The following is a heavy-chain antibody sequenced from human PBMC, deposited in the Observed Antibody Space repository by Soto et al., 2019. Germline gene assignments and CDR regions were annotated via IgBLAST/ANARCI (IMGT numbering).Heavy chain of an antibody. D-gene: IGHD3-22*01. CDR3: ARHESGYYYDSSGYPNWFDP. V-gene: IGHV4-39*01. CDR2: IYYSGST. CDR1: GGSISSSSYY. J-gene: IGHJ5*02. Sequence: SETLSLTCTVSGGSISSSSYYWGWIRQPPGKGLEWIGSIYYSGSTYYNPSLKSRVTISVDTSKNQFSLKLSSVTAADTAVYYCARHESGYYYDSSGYPNWFDPWGQGTLVTVSS.